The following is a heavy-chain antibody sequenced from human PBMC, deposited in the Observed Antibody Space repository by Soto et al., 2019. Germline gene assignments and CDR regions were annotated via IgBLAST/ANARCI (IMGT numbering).Heavy chain of an antibody. CDR2: INSDGSST. CDR1: GFTFSSYW. Sequence: TGGSLRLSCVASGFTFSSYWMHWVRQAPGKGLVWVSRINSDGSSTSNADSVKGRLTISRDDAKNTLYLQMNSLRAEDTAVYYCARGDSGTYGIDFWGQGTLVTVSS. J-gene: IGHJ4*02. V-gene: IGHV3-74*01. D-gene: IGHD1-26*01. CDR3: ARGDSGTYGIDF.